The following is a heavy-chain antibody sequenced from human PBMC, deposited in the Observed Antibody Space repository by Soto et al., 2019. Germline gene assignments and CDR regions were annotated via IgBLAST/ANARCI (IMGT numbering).Heavy chain of an antibody. V-gene: IGHV4-59*01. D-gene: IGHD3-22*01. J-gene: IGHJ6*02. CDR1: GGSISSYY. CDR2: IYYSGST. CDR3: AREAYYYDSSGYPNYYYGMDV. Sequence: PSETLSLTCTVSGGSISSYYWSWIRQPPGKGLEWIGYIYYSGSTNYNPSLKSRVTISVDTSKNQFSLKLSSVTAADTAVYYCAREAYYYDSSGYPNYYYGMDVWGQGTTVTVSS.